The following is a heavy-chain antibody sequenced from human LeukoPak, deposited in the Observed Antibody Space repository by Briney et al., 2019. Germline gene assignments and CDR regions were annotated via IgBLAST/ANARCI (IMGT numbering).Heavy chain of an antibody. J-gene: IGHJ4*02. CDR1: GFTFSDYY. V-gene: IGHV3-23*01. Sequence: GGSLRLSCAASGFTFSDYYMSWVRQAPGKGLEWVSAISGSGGSTYYADSVKGRFTISRDNSKNTLYLQMNSLRAEDTAVYYCAKDKGIAVAGTPPDYWGQGTLVTVSS. CDR3: AKDKGIAVAGTPPDY. CDR2: ISGSGGST. D-gene: IGHD6-19*01.